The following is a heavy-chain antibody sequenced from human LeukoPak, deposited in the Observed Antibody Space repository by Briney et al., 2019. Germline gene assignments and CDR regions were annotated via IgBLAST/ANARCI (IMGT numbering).Heavy chain of an antibody. Sequence: ASVKVSCKASGYTFTAYYIHWLRQAPGQGPEWMGWIKPDSGSSHYAQKFQGRVTMTRDTSSNSAYMDLTRLKSDDTAVYYCARVSQSRVVAAFDIWGQGTMVTVSS. V-gene: IGHV1-2*02. J-gene: IGHJ3*02. D-gene: IGHD2-15*01. CDR3: ARVSQSRVVAAFDI. CDR1: GYTFTAYY. CDR2: IKPDSGSS.